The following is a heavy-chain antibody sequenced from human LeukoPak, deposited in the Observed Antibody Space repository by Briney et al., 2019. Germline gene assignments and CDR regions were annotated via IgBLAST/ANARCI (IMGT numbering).Heavy chain of an antibody. D-gene: IGHD4-17*01. CDR2: ISSSGSTI. V-gene: IGHV3-48*03. Sequence: SLRLSCAASGFTFSSYEMNWVRQAPGKGLEGVSYISSSGSTIYYPDSVKGRFTISRDNAKNSLYLQINSLRADNTAVYYCARDAILTTVATNHLDHDGYYCYMDVWGKGTTVTVSS. J-gene: IGHJ6*03. CDR3: ARDAILTTVATNHLDHDGYYCYMDV. CDR1: GFTFSSYE.